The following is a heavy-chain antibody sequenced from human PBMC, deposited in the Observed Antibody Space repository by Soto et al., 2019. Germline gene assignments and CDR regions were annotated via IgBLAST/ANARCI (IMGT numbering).Heavy chain of an antibody. J-gene: IGHJ4*02. Sequence: QVQLVQSGAEVKKPGASVKVSCKASGYTFTSYDINWVRQATGQGLEWMGWMNPNSGNTGYAQKFQGRVTMTRNTSISTAYMELSSLRSEDTAVYYCARAPYDYIWGSYRRGFDYWGQGTLVTVSS. V-gene: IGHV1-8*01. CDR2: MNPNSGNT. CDR1: GYTFTSYD. D-gene: IGHD3-16*02. CDR3: ARAPYDYIWGSYRRGFDY.